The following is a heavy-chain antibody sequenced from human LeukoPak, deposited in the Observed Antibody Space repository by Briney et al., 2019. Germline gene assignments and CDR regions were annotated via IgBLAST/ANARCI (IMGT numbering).Heavy chain of an antibody. V-gene: IGHV4-34*01. CDR3: ALFDYDSSGYYYEWDY. D-gene: IGHD3-22*01. CDR1: GGSFSGYY. J-gene: IGHJ4*02. CDR2: INHSGST. Sequence: SETLSLTCAVYGGSFSGYYWSWIRQPPGKGLEWIGEINHSGSTNYSPSLKSRVTISVDTSKNQFSLKLSSVTAADTAVYYCALFDYDSSGYYYEWDYWGQGTLVTVSS.